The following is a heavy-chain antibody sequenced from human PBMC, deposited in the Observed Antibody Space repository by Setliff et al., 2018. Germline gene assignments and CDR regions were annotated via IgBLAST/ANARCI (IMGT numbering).Heavy chain of an antibody. CDR1: GYTFTKYG. CDR3: ARGAPKVVDKFDL. CDR2: ISPYNGNT. D-gene: IGHD3-22*01. J-gene: IGHJ3*01. Sequence: GASVKVSCKAFGYTFTKYGIDWVRQAPGQGLEWLGWISPYNGNTDYVYNVRDRITMTTDTSTGTAYMELRSLTSDDSAVYYCARGAPKVVDKFDLWGQGTKVTVSS. V-gene: IGHV1-18*01.